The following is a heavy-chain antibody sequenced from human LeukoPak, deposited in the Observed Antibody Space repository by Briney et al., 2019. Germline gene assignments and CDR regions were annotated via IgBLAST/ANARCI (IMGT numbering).Heavy chain of an antibody. V-gene: IGHV1-2*02. D-gene: IGHD4-17*01. CDR2: INPNPNSGGT. CDR1: GYTFTDYY. Sequence: ASVKVSCKASGYTFTDYYLHWVRQAPGQGLEWVGWINPNPNSGGTSYAQKLQGRVTMTTDTSTSTAYMELRSLRSDDTAVYYCARSGGWAYGDYDGFIAFDIWGQGTMVTVSS. CDR3: ARSGGWAYGDYDGFIAFDI. J-gene: IGHJ3*02.